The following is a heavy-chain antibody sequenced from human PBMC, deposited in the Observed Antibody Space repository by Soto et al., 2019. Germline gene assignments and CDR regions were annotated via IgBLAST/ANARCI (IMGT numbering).Heavy chain of an antibody. CDR1: GFTFSSYA. CDR2: ISGSGGST. J-gene: IGHJ6*02. V-gene: IGHV3-23*01. CDR3: AKGGGPQRGGMDV. Sequence: EVQLLETGGGLVQPGGSLRLSCAASGFTFSSYAMSWVRQAPGKGLEWVSAISGSGGSTYYADSVKGRFTISRDNSKNTLYLQMNSLRAEDTAVHYCAKGGGPQRGGMDVWGQGTTVTVSS.